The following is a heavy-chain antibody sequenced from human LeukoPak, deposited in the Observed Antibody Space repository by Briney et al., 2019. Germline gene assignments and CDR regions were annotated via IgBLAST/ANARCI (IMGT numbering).Heavy chain of an antibody. CDR3: ARPRYSSSQFDY. CDR2: IYHSGST. D-gene: IGHD6-13*01. J-gene: IGHJ4*02. CDR1: GYSISSGYY. V-gene: IGHV4-38-2*01. Sequence: PSETLFLTCAVSGYSISSGYYWGWIRQPPGKGLEWIGSIYHSGSTYYNPSLKSRVTISVDTSKNQFSLKLSSVTAADTAVYYCARPRYSSSQFDYWGQGTLVTVSS.